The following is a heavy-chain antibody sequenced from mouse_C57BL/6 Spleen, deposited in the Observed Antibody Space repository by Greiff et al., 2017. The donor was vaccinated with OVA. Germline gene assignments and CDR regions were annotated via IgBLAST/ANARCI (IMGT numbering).Heavy chain of an antibody. D-gene: IGHD1-1*01. CDR3: AGYYYGSSPYWYFDV. CDR1: GFTFSDYG. V-gene: IGHV5-17*01. CDR2: ISSGSSTI. Sequence: EVQLVESGGGLVKPGGSLKLSCAASGFTFSDYGMHWVRQAPEKGLEWVAYISSGSSTIYYADTVKGRFTISRDNAKNTLFLQMTSLRSEDTAMYYCAGYYYGSSPYWYFDVWGTGTTVTVSS. J-gene: IGHJ1*03.